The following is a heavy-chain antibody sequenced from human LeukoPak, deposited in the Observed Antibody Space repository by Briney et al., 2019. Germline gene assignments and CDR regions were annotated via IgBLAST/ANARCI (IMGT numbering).Heavy chain of an antibody. J-gene: IGHJ6*02. CDR3: ARDSYGDYGTYGMDV. Sequence: SETLSLTCTVSGGSISSYYWSWIRQPPGKGLEWIGYIYYSGSTNYNPSLKSRVTISVDTSKNQFSLKLSSVTAADTAVYYCARDSYGDYGTYGMDVWGQGTTVTVSS. CDR1: GGSISSYY. CDR2: IYYSGST. D-gene: IGHD4-17*01. V-gene: IGHV4-59*01.